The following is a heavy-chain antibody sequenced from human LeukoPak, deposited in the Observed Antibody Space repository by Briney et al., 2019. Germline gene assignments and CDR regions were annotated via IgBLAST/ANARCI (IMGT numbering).Heavy chain of an antibody. CDR1: GFSFSSYG. CDR2: ISTSSLYI. J-gene: IGHJ4*02. D-gene: IGHD3-22*01. CDR3: ARGAMYYYASSGGDY. V-gene: IGHV3-21*01. Sequence: GRSLRLSCAASGFSFSSYGMHWVRQAPGKGLEWVSSISTSSLYIYYADSLKGRFTISRDNAKNSLYLQMNSLRAEDTAVYYCARGAMYYYASSGGDYWGQGTLVTVSS.